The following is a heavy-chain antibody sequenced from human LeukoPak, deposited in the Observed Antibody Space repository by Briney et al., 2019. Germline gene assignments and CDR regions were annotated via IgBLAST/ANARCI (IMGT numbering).Heavy chain of an antibody. Sequence: GGSLRLSCAASGFTFSSYGMSWVRQAPGKGLEWVSAISGSGGSTYYADSVKGRFTISRDNSKNTLYLQMNSLRAEDTAVYYCAREQYYYDSSGYYSFGEFDYWGQGTLVTVSS. CDR1: GFTFSSYG. J-gene: IGHJ4*02. CDR3: AREQYYYDSSGYYSFGEFDY. V-gene: IGHV3-23*01. D-gene: IGHD3-22*01. CDR2: ISGSGGST.